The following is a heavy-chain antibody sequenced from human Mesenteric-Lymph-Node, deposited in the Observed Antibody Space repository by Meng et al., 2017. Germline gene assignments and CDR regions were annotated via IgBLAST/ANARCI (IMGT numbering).Heavy chain of an antibody. V-gene: IGHV1-2*02. CDR1: GYTFTAYF. CDR2: INPNSGGT. D-gene: IGHD2-15*01. CDR3: ASDLYCSGGSCYSGIDY. Sequence: ASVKVSCKTFGYTFTAYFMYWVRQAPGQGLEWMGWINPNSGGTNYAQKFQGRVTMTRDTSISTAYMELSRLRSDDTAVYYCASDLYCSGGSCYSGIDYWGQGTLVTVSS. J-gene: IGHJ4*02.